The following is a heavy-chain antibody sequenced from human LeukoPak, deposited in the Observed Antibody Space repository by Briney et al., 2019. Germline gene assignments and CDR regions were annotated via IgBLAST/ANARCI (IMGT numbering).Heavy chain of an antibody. D-gene: IGHD3-9*01. CDR3: ARAYDVLTGYSI. Sequence: SETLSLTCTVSGGSISSSSYYWGWIRQPPGKGLEWIGGIYYSGSTYYNPSLKSRITISVDTSKNQISLKVSSVTAADTAVYYCARAYDVLTGYSIWGQGTLVTVSS. J-gene: IGHJ4*02. CDR1: GGSISSSSYY. CDR2: IYYSGST. V-gene: IGHV4-39*01.